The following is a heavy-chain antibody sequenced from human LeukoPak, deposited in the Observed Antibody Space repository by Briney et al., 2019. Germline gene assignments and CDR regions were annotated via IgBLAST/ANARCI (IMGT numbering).Heavy chain of an antibody. CDR2: ITSGGST. J-gene: IGHJ4*02. CDR1: GFTFASYA. CDR3: AKLRTGTATNFDY. D-gene: IGHD1-1*01. V-gene: IGHV3-23*01. Sequence: GGSLRLSCAASGFTFASYAMSWVRRAPGKGLEWVSTITSGGSTYYADSVKGRFTISRDNSKNTLYVQMNSLRAEDTAVYYCAKLRTGTATNFDYWGQGTLVTVSS.